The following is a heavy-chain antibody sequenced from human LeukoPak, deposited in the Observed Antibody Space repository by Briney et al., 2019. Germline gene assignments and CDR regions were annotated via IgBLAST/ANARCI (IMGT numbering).Heavy chain of an antibody. CDR3: ARDHRSHYFDYYYYMDV. V-gene: IGHV4-59*01. CDR2: IYYSGST. CDR1: GGSISSYY. D-gene: IGHD3-9*01. J-gene: IGHJ6*03. Sequence: PSETLSLTCTVSGGSISSYYWSWIRQPPGKGLEWIGYIYYSGSTNYNPSLKSRVTISVDTSKNQFSLKLSSVTAADTAVYYCARDHRSHYFDYYYYMDVWGKGTTVTVSS.